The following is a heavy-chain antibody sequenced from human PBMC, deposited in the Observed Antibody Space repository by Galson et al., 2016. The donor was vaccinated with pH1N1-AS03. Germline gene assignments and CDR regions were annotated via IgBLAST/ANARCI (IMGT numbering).Heavy chain of an antibody. CDR3: ARGRIVVGVVGPWRVRDYFDH. J-gene: IGHJ4*02. D-gene: IGHD3-22*01. Sequence: PSLTSRVTISGDTSRNQFSLQLNSVTAADTAVYYCARGRIVVGVVGPWRVRDYFDHWGQGNLVTVSS. V-gene: IGHV4-34*01.